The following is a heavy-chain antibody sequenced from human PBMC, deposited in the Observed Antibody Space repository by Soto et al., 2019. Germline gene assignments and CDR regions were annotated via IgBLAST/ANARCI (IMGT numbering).Heavy chain of an antibody. J-gene: IGHJ4*02. CDR2: IYWDDNK. CDR1: GFSLSTYHMG. D-gene: IGHD1-26*01. Sequence: QITLKESGPTLVRPAQTLTLTCDFSGFSLSTYHMGVAWIRQPPGKALEWLALIYWDDNKRYSPSLKDRRAISKGTSRHQVVLTITNVDPGDTATYFCAHAGYYDLLTFDHWGPGTLFTVSS. CDR3: AHAGYYDLLTFDH. V-gene: IGHV2-5*02.